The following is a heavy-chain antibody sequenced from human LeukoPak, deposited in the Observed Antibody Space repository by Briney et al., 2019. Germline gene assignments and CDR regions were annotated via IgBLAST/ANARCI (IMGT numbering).Heavy chain of an antibody. V-gene: IGHV1-2*02. CDR2: INPNGGGT. CDR3: ARTRYGSQCYFDY. J-gene: IGHJ4*02. Sequence: ASVKVSCKASGYTFTGYYMHWVRQAPGQGLEWMGWINPNGGGTYYAQKFQDRVTMTRDTSISTAYMELSRLISDDTAVYYCARTRYGSQCYFDYWGQGTLVTVSS. D-gene: IGHD3-10*01. CDR1: GYTFTGYY.